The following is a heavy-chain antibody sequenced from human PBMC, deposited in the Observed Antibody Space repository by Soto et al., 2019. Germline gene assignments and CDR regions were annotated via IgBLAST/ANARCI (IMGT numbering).Heavy chain of an antibody. J-gene: IGHJ4*02. V-gene: IGHV4-61*01. CDR3: ARGSDTAMVSYYFDY. D-gene: IGHD5-18*01. Sequence: SETLSLTCTVSGGSVSSGSYYWSWIRQPPGKGLEWIGYIYYSGSTNYNPSLKSRVTISVDTSKNQFSLKLSSVTAADTAVYYCARGSDTAMVSYYFDYWGQGTLVTVSS. CDR2: IYYSGST. CDR1: GGSVSSGSYY.